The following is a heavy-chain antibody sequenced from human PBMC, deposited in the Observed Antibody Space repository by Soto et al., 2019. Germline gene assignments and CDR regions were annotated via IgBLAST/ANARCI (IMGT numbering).Heavy chain of an antibody. V-gene: IGHV3-30-3*01. J-gene: IGHJ5*02. CDR1: GFTFSSYA. CDR2: ISYDGSNK. Sequence: QVQLVESGGGVVQPGKSLRLSCAASGFTFSSYALHWVRQAPGKGLEWVAVISYDGSNKYYADSVKGRFTISRDNSKNTRYLQMDSLRAADTAVYYCARDRRDFLSARDPWGQGTLVTVCS. CDR3: ARDRRDFLSARDP. D-gene: IGHD2-21*02.